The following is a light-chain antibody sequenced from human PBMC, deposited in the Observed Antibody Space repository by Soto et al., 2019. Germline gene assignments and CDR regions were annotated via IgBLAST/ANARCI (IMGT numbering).Light chain of an antibody. V-gene: IGKV1-39*01. J-gene: IGKJ2*01. CDR3: QQSYTTPYT. CDR2: AAS. Sequence: DIQMTQSPSSLSASVGDRVTITCRASQSISNFLNWYQQKPGKAPELLIYAASSLHSGVPSRFSGSGSGTNFTLTISSLQPEDFATYSCQQSYTTPYTFGQGTKLERK. CDR1: QSISNF.